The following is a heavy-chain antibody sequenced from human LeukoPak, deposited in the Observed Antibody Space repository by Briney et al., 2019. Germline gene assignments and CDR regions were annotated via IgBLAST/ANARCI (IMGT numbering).Heavy chain of an antibody. CDR1: GFTFDDYA. CDR2: ISWDGGST. CDR3: TKEASSSPGGFDP. J-gene: IGHJ5*02. V-gene: IGHV3-43D*03. Sequence: GGSLRLSCAASGFTFDDYAMHWVRQAPGKGLEWVSLISWDGGSTSYADSVKGRFTISRDNSKNSLYLQMNSLRAEDTALYYCTKEASSSPGGFDPWGQGTLVTVSS.